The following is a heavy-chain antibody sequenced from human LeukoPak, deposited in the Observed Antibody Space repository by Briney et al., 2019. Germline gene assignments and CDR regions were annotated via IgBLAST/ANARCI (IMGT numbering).Heavy chain of an antibody. Sequence: GTSLRLSCAASGFTFSNYAMSWVRQAPGKGLEWVSAITGSDGTTYYADSVKGRFTISRDNSKNTLYLQMNSLRVEDTAVYYCATDVYCSSTSCMDVWGKGTTVTVSS. D-gene: IGHD2-2*01. CDR3: ATDVYCSSTSCMDV. V-gene: IGHV3-23*01. J-gene: IGHJ6*04. CDR1: GFTFSNYA. CDR2: ITGSDGTT.